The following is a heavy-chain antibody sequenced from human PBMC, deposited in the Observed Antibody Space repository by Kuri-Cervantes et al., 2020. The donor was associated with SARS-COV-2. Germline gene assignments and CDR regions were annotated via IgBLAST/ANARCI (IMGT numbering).Heavy chain of an antibody. J-gene: IGHJ4*02. V-gene: IGHV3-7*01. Sequence: GGSLRLSCAASGFTFSSYWMSWVRQAPGKGLEWVANIKQDGSEKYYVDSMKGRFTISRDNAKNSLYLQMNSLRAEDTAVYYCARKRNNYDFWSGPIYYFDYWGQGTLVTVSS. D-gene: IGHD3-3*01. CDR3: ARKRNNYDFWSGPIYYFDY. CDR2: IKQDGSEK. CDR1: GFTFSSYW.